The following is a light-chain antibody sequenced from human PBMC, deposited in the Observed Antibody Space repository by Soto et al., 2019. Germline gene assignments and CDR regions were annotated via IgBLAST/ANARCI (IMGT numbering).Light chain of an antibody. Sequence: QSVLTQPASVSGSPGQSITISCTGTSSDIGDYNFVSWYQHHPGKAPNLMIYEVSNRPSGVSNRFSGSKSGNTASLTISGLQAEDEADYYCSSYTTSSTPYVFGTGTKVTVL. CDR1: SSDIGDYNF. J-gene: IGLJ1*01. V-gene: IGLV2-14*01. CDR2: EVS. CDR3: SSYTTSSTPYV.